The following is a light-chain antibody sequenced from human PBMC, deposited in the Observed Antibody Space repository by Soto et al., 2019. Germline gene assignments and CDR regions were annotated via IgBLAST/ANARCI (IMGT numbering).Light chain of an antibody. CDR3: SSYAGSNNFV. Sequence: ALTQPPSASGSPGQSVTISCTGTSSDVGGYDYVSWYQQHPGKAPKLIIYGVSKRPSGVPGRFSGSKSGDTASLTVSGLQAEDEADYYCSSYAGSNNFVFGTGTKLTVL. CDR2: GVS. CDR1: SSDVGGYDY. J-gene: IGLJ1*01. V-gene: IGLV2-8*01.